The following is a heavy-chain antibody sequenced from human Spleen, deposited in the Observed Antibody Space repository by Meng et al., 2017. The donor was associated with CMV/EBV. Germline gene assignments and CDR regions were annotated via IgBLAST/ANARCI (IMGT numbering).Heavy chain of an antibody. V-gene: IGHV4-61*01. Sequence: TVFGGSVNSGNYLWTWIRQPPGKGLEWLGNIYYFGTTNYNPSLKSRVTISVDTSKNQFFLELTSVTSVDTAVYYCVRGASNWEAYLDAWGQGTLVTVSS. D-gene: IGHD6-13*01. CDR1: GGSVNSGNYL. CDR3: VRGASNWEAYLDA. J-gene: IGHJ5*02. CDR2: IYYFGTT.